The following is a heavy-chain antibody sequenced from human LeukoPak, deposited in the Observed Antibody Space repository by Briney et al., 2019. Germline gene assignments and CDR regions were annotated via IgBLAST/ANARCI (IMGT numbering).Heavy chain of an antibody. CDR3: ARDGYSYGYGFNYFDY. D-gene: IGHD5-18*01. CDR1: GGSFSGYY. CDR2: INHSGST. Sequence: SETLSLTCAVYGGSFSGYYWSWIRQPPGKGLEWIGEINHSGSTNYNPSLKSRVTISVDTSKTQFSLKLSSVTAADTAVYYCARDGYSYGYGFNYFDYWGQGTLVTVSS. J-gene: IGHJ4*02. V-gene: IGHV4-34*01.